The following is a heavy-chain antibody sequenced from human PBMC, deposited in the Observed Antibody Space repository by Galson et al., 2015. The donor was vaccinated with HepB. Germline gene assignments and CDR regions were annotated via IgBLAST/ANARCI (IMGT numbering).Heavy chain of an antibody. Sequence: SLRLSCAASGFTFDEYVMHWVRQALGKGLEWVSLIYWDGNRTYYADSVKGRFTISRDNSNNSLYLQMNSLRTEDTALYYCAKGRKWNYYFDYWGQGTLVTVSS. CDR1: GFTFDEYV. CDR3: AKGRKWNYYFDY. J-gene: IGHJ4*02. D-gene: IGHD1-7*01. V-gene: IGHV3-43*01. CDR2: IYWDGNRT.